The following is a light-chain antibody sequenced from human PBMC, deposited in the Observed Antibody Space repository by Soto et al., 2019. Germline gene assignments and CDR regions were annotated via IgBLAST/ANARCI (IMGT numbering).Light chain of an antibody. Sequence: EIVLTQSPATLSLSPGERATLSCRASQSVSSYLAWYQQKPGQAPRLLIYDASNRASGVPDRFSGSGSGTEFILTISSLQSEDSAFYFCQQYDVWPALTFGGGTKVDIK. CDR2: DAS. V-gene: IGKV3-15*01. J-gene: IGKJ4*01. CDR1: QSVSSY. CDR3: QQYDVWPALT.